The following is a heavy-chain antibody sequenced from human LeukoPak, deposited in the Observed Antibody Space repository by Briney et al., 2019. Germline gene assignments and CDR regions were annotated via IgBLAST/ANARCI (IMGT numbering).Heavy chain of an antibody. J-gene: IGHJ3*02. CDR1: GGSISSYY. CDR2: IYYSGST. CDR3: ARVGGGPARPSLNAFDI. Sequence: SETLSLTCTVSGGSISSYYWSWIRQPPGKGLEWIGYIYYSGSTNYNPSLKSRVTISVDTSKNQFSLKLSSVTAADTAVYYCARVGGGPARPSLNAFDIWGQGTMVTVSS. D-gene: IGHD1-26*01. V-gene: IGHV4-59*01.